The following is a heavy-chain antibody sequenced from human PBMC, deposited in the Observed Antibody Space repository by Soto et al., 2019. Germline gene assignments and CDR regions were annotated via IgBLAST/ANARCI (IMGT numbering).Heavy chain of an antibody. Sequence: EVQLVETGGGLIQPGGSLRLSCAASGFTVSSNYMSWVRQAPGKGLEWVSVIYSGGSAYYADSVKGRFTISRDNSKNTLYLQMNSLRAEETAVYYCARDYSSSRYYGMDVWVQGTTVTVSS. CDR3: ARDYSSSRYYGMDV. J-gene: IGHJ6*02. CDR1: GFTVSSNY. V-gene: IGHV3-53*02. D-gene: IGHD3-22*01. CDR2: IYSGGSA.